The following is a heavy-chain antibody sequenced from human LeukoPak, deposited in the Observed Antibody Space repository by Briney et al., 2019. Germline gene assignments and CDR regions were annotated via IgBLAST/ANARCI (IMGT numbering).Heavy chain of an antibody. V-gene: IGHV3-20*04. CDR2: INWNGGRS. Sequence: GGSLRLSCAASGFTFDDYGMNWVRQAPGKGLEWVSGINWNGGRSGYADSVKGRFTISRDNSKSTLYLQMNSLRAEDTAVYYCAKDRYSGLNTIDYWGQGTLVTVSS. CDR1: GFTFDDYG. D-gene: IGHD6-13*01. J-gene: IGHJ4*02. CDR3: AKDRYSGLNTIDY.